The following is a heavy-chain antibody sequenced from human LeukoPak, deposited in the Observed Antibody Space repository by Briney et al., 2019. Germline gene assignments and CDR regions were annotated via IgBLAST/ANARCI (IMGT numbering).Heavy chain of an antibody. CDR3: ARERPAARQVDY. J-gene: IGHJ4*02. CDR1: GGSISSGGYY. Sequence: PSETLSLTCTVSGGSISSGGYYWSWIRQHPGKGLEWIGYIYYSGSTYYNPSLKSRVTISVDTSKNQFSLKLSSVTAADTAVYYCARERPAARQVDYWGQGTLVTVSS. CDR2: IYYSGST. D-gene: IGHD2-2*01. V-gene: IGHV4-31*03.